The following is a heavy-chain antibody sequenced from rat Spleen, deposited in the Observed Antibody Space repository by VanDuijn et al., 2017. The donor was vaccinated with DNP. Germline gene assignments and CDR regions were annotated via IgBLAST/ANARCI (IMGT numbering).Heavy chain of an antibody. CDR2: ISTSGGRT. V-gene: IGHV5-46*01. CDR3: ATTARFDY. Sequence: EVQLVESGGGLVQPGRSLKLSCGASGFTFSSFPMAWVRQAPTKGLEWVATISTSGGRTFYRDSVKGRFTISRDNAKSTLYLQMDSLRSEDTATYYCATTARFDYWGQGVMVTVSS. J-gene: IGHJ2*01. CDR1: GFTFSSFP.